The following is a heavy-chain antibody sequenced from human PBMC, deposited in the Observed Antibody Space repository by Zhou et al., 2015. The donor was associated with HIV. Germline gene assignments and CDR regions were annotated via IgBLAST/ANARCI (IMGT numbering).Heavy chain of an antibody. Sequence: QVQLVQSGAELKKPGASVKVSCKASGYKFISYGITWVRQAPGQGLEWMGWISAYNGNTNYAQKLQDRITMTKDTSTSTAYMEVRSLRSDDTAVYYCARHRLGYYYDSSGDNWFDTWGQGTLVTVSS. J-gene: IGHJ5*02. V-gene: IGHV1-18*01. CDR1: GYKFISYG. CDR3: ARHRLGYYYDSSGDNWFDT. CDR2: ISAYNGNT. D-gene: IGHD3-22*01.